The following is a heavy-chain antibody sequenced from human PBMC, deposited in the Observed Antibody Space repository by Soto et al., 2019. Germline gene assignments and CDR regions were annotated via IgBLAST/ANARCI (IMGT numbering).Heavy chain of an antibody. V-gene: IGHV4-31*03. CDR2: IYYSGST. CDR3: FLYGSGSYSYGMDV. CDR1: GGSISSGGYY. D-gene: IGHD3-10*01. Sequence: SETLSLTCTVSGGSISSGGYYWSWIRQHPGKGLEWIGYIYYSGSTYYNPSLKSRVTISVDTSKNQFSLKLSSVTAADTAVYYCFLYGSGSYSYGMDVWGQGTTVTVSS. J-gene: IGHJ6*02.